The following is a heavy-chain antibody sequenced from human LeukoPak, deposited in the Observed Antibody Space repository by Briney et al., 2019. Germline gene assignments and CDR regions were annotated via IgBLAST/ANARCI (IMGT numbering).Heavy chain of an antibody. V-gene: IGHV4-39*01. D-gene: IGHD4-17*01. CDR3: ARQWMTVTSFGY. J-gene: IGHJ4*02. Sequence: SETLSLTCTVSGGSISSSSYYWGWIRQPPGKGLEWIGSIYYSGSTYYNPSLKSRVTISVDTSKNQFSLKLSSVTAADTAVYYCARQWMTVTSFGYWGQGTLVTVSS. CDR2: IYYSGST. CDR1: GGSISSSSYY.